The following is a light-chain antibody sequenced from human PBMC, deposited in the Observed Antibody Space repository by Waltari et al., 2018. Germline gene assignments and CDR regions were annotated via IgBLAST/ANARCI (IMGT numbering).Light chain of an antibody. CDR1: QTIIANY. CDR3: QQYGTSSALT. J-gene: IGKJ4*01. V-gene: IGKV3-20*01. Sequence: EIVLTQSPGTLSLSPGASATLSCRASQTIIANYLAWYQQKPGQAPRLLIYGASNSATGIPDRFSGSGSGTDFTLTISRLEPEDYAVYHCQQYGTSSALTFGGGTKVEIK. CDR2: GAS.